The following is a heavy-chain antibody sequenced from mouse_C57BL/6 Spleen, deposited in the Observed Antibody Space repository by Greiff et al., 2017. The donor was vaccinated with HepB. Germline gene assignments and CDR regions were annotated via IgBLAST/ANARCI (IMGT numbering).Heavy chain of an antibody. Sequence: VQLQQPGAELVKPGASVKMSCKASGYTFTSYWITWVKQRPGQGLEWIGDIYPGSGSTNYNEKFKSKATLTVDTSSSPAYMQLSSLTSEDSAVYYCAKGSSWDGGFDYWGQGTTLTVSS. V-gene: IGHV1-55*01. CDR2: IYPGSGST. CDR1: GYTFTSYW. CDR3: AKGSSWDGGFDY. D-gene: IGHD4-1*01. J-gene: IGHJ2*01.